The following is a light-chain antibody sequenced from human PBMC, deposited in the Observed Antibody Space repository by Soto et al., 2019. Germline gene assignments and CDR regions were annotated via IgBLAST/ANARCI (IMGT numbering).Light chain of an antibody. V-gene: IGKV2-24*01. CDR1: QSLVHSDGETY. CDR2: KVS. J-gene: IGKJ5*01. Sequence: DIVMTQTPLSSPVTLGQPASISCRSSQSLVHSDGETYLSWLQQRPGQPLRLLIYKVSNRFSEVPDRFGGSGAGTDFTLKISRVEAEDVGVYYCMQASQFRTSGQGTRLEIK. CDR3: MQASQFRT.